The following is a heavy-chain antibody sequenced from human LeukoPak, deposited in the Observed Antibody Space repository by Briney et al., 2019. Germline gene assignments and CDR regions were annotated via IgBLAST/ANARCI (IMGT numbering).Heavy chain of an antibody. CDR1: GGTFSSYA. CDR3: ARDRGSSWPDY. Sequence: ASVKVSCKASGGTFSSYAISWVRQAPGQGLEWMGRIIPIFGTANYAQKFQGRGTITTAESTSTAYMELSSLRSEDTAVYYCARDRGSSWPDYWGQGTLVTVSS. CDR2: IIPIFGTA. V-gene: IGHV1-69*05. D-gene: IGHD6-13*01. J-gene: IGHJ4*02.